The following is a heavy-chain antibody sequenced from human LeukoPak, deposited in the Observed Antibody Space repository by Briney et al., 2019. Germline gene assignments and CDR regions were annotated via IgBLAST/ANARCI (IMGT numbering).Heavy chain of an antibody. CDR2: IISIFGTT. CDR3: ARGPLRGAGTTYSGMDV. D-gene: IGHD6-19*01. J-gene: IGHJ6*02. CDR1: GGTLSSYA. Sequence: SVKVSCKASGGTLSSYAISWVRQAPRQGLEWMGGIISIFGTTNFPQKFQGRVTITADESTSTAYMELSSLRSDDTAVYYCARGPLRGAGTTYSGMDVWGQGTTVTVSS. V-gene: IGHV1-69*01.